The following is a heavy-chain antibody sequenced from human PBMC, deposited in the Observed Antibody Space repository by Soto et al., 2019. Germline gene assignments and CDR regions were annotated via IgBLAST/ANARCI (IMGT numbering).Heavy chain of an antibody. CDR3: AKDQRYSGWVDDSGMYV. D-gene: IGHD3-9*01. CDR1: GFIFSDYA. V-gene: IGHV3-30*18. Sequence: QVQLVESGGGVVQPGRSLRLSCAASGFIFSDYAFHWVRQAPGTGLEWVSVISFDGSAQYYADSVRGRFTISRDQSKSTVFLHMNSLTTGDTAIYYCAKDQRYSGWVDDSGMYVLGPGTTVTVSS. J-gene: IGHJ6*02. CDR2: ISFDGSAQ.